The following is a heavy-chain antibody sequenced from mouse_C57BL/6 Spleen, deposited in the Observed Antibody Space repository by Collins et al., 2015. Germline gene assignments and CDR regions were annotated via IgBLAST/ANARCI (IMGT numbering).Heavy chain of an antibody. CDR1: GYTFTTYG. Sequence: QIQLVQSGPEPKKPGETVKISCKASGYTFTTYGMSWVKQAPGKGLKWMGWINTYSGVPTYADDFKGRFAFSLETSASTAFLQINNLKNEDTATYFCATWDYDGYAMDYWGQGTSVTVSS. CDR3: ATWDYDGYAMDY. D-gene: IGHD2-4*01. J-gene: IGHJ4*01. V-gene: IGHV9-3*01. CDR2: INTYSGVP.